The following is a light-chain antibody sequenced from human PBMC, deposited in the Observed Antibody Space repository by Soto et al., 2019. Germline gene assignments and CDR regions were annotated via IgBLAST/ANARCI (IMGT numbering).Light chain of an antibody. CDR2: DAS. CDR3: QQYNSYSLTWT. CDR1: QTIDTW. V-gene: IGKV1-5*01. J-gene: IGKJ1*01. Sequence: DIQMTQSPSTLSASVGDRVTITCRASQTIDTWLAWYQQKPGKAPKVLIYDASSLESGVPSRFSGSGSGTEFTLTISSLQPDDFATYYCQQYNSYSLTWTFGQGTKVDIK.